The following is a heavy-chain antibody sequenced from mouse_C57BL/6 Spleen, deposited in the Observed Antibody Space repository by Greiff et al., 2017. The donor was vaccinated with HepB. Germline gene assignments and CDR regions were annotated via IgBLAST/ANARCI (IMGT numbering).Heavy chain of an antibody. D-gene: IGHD1-1*01. V-gene: IGHV1-62-2*01. CDR2: FYPGSGSI. Sequence: QVQLQQSGAELVKPGASVKLSCKASGYTFTEYTIHWVKQRSGQGLEWIGWFYPGSGSIKYNEKFKDKATLTADKSSSTGYMELSRLTSEDSAVYLCARHEEHYGSSPGYFDVWGTGTTVTVSS. CDR1: GYTFTEYT. J-gene: IGHJ1*03. CDR3: ARHEEHYGSSPGYFDV.